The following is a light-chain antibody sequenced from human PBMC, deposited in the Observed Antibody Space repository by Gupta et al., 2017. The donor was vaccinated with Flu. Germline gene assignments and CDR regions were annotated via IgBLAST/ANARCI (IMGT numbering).Light chain of an antibody. Sequence: GARCDITCRASQGISNFVAWFQQKPGKAPKSLIYAASSLRNGVPSKFSGSGSGTDFTLTISSRQPDDFANYYCQQESCSPLTVGGGTKVDIK. CDR3: QQESCSPLT. CDR1: QGISNF. V-gene: IGKV1-16*02. CDR2: AAS. J-gene: IGKJ4*01.